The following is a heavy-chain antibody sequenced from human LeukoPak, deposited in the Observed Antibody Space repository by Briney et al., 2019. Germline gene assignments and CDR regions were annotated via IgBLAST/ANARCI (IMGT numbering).Heavy chain of an antibody. D-gene: IGHD6-13*01. CDR1: GNTFTGYY. J-gene: IGHJ4*02. CDR2: INPKSGGT. Sequence: ASVKVSCEASGNTFTGYYIHWVRQAPGQGLEWMGWINPKSGGTNYAQRFQGRITMTRDTSISTAYVELSRLRSDDTAVYYCARAYSSSWYFDYWGQGTLVTVSS. CDR3: ARAYSSSWYFDY. V-gene: IGHV1-2*02.